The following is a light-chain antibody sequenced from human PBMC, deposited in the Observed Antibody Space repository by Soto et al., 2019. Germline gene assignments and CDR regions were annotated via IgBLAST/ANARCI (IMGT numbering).Light chain of an antibody. CDR2: EVS. CDR3: SSYTGSSTSNYV. J-gene: IGLJ1*01. CDR1: SSDVGGYNY. Sequence: QSALTQPASVSGSPGQSITISCTGTSSDVGGYNYVSWYQQHPGKAPKLMIYEVSNRPSGVSNRFSGSKSGNTASLTISGLQAEDEVDYYCSSYTGSSTSNYVFETGTKLTVL. V-gene: IGLV2-14*01.